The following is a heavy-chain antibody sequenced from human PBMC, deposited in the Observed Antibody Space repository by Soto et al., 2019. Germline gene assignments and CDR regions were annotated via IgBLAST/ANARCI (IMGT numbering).Heavy chain of an antibody. CDR3: ATKTSMVRGVIITFGAFDI. CDR2: IIPIFGTA. CDR1: GGTFSSYA. Sequence: SSVKVSCKASGGTFSSYAISWVRQAPGQGLEWMGGIIPIFGTANYAQKFQGRVTITADESTSTAYMELSSLRSEDTAVYYCATKTSMVRGVIITFGAFDIWGQGTMVTVSS. D-gene: IGHD3-10*01. V-gene: IGHV1-69*13. J-gene: IGHJ3*02.